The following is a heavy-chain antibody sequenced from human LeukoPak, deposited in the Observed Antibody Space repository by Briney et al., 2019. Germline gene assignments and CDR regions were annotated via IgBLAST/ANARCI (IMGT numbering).Heavy chain of an antibody. CDR3: ARQVSDYFYYYIDV. V-gene: IGHV4-39*01. Sequence: TSETLSLTCSVSGGSISSSSYYWNWIRQPPGKGLEWVGSIYYNGTTYYNSSLKSRVTISENTSKNRFSLMLTSVTAADTAVYYCARQVSDYFYYYIDVWGEGTTVIVSS. CDR1: GGSISSSSYY. J-gene: IGHJ6*03. CDR2: IYYNGTT.